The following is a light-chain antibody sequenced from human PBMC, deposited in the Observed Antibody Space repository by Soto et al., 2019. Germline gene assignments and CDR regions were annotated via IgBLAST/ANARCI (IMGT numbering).Light chain of an antibody. CDR3: QQANNFPWT. J-gene: IGKJ1*01. CDR1: QGISSR. CDR2: AAS. V-gene: IGKV1-12*01. Sequence: DIQMTQSPSSVSASVGDRVTITCRASQGISSRVAWYHQKPGTPPKLLLYAASTLQRGVPSRFSGSGSVTDFTLTISRLQPEDFSTYECQQANNFPWTFGQGTKVAIK.